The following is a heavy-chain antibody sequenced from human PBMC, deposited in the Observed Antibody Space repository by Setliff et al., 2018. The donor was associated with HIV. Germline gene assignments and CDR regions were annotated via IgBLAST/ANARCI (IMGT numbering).Heavy chain of an antibody. Sequence: KASETLSLTCSVSGDSISSGSYFWGWIRQTPGKGLEWIGNIYYTGFAYYNPSLKSRVTISLDTSKTHFFLNLTSVTDADMAVYFCTREGRGDPAMATTRIDYWGQGKLVTVSS. CDR1: GDSISSGSYF. CDR2: IYYTGFA. V-gene: IGHV4-39*02. CDR3: TREGRGDPAMATTRIDY. D-gene: IGHD1-1*01. J-gene: IGHJ4*02.